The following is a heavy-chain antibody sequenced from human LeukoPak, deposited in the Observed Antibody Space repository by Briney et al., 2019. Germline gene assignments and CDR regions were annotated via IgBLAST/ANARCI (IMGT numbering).Heavy chain of an antibody. CDR2: ISAYNGNT. CDR3: AREGPVAVAGLDY. Sequence: GASVKVACKPYGYTFTNYGISWVRQAPGQGLERVGWISAYNGNTNYAQHLQDRVTITTDTSTSAAYMELRSLISDDTAVYYGAREGPVAVAGLDYWGQGTLVTVSS. CDR1: GYTFTNYG. D-gene: IGHD6-19*01. V-gene: IGHV1-18*04. J-gene: IGHJ4*02.